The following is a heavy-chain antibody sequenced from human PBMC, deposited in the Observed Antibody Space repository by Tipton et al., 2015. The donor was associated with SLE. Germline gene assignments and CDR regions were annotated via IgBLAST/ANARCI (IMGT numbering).Heavy chain of an antibody. D-gene: IGHD4-17*01. CDR3: ARATVTLRALDI. Sequence: TLSLTCAVSGGSINNNNWWSWVRQPPGKGLEWIGEIYHTGSTNYNPSLKSRVNISVDKSKNKFSLNLNSVTAADTAVYYCARATVTLRALDIWGQGTMVTFSS. J-gene: IGHJ3*02. CDR1: GGSINNNNW. V-gene: IGHV4-4*02. CDR2: IYHTGST.